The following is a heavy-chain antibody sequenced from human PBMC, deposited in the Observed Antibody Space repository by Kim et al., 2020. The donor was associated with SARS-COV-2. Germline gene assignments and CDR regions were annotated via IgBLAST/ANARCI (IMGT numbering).Heavy chain of an antibody. CDR2: INHSGST. D-gene: IGHD3-10*01. CDR1: GGSFSGYY. V-gene: IGHV4-34*01. Sequence: SETLSLTCAVYGGSFSGYYWSWIRQPPGKGLEWIGEINHSGSTNYNPSLKSRVTISVDTSKNQFSLKLSSVTAADTAVYYCASYPLPYYGSGSYRPLSYGMDVWGQGTTVTVSS. CDR3: ASYPLPYYGSGSYRPLSYGMDV. J-gene: IGHJ6*02.